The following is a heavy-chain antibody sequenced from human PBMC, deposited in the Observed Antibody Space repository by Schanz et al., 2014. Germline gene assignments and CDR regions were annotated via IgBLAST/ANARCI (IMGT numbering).Heavy chain of an antibody. D-gene: IGHD2-15*01. CDR3: AKGMGYCSGGTCYDYYYYDLDV. V-gene: IGHV3-21*04. CDR2: ISSSGSYI. CDR1: GFTISSYS. J-gene: IGHJ6*02. Sequence: EVHLVESGGGLVKRGGSLRLSCAASGFTISSYSMNWVRQAPGKGLEWVSSISSSGSYIYYADSVKGRFTISRDNSENTLYLQMNSLSADDTAVFYCAKGMGYCSGGTCYDYYYYDLDVWGQGTTVTVSS.